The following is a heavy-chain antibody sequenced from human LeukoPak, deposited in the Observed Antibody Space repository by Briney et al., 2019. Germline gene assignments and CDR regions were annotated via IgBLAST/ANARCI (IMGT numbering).Heavy chain of an antibody. CDR1: GFKFDDYG. CDR2: INWNGAWT. V-gene: IGHV3-20*04. Sequence: GGSLRLSCAASGFKFDDYGMSWVRQAPGKGLEWVCDINWNGAWTGYADSVKGRFTISRDNSKNTLYLQMNSLRAEDTAVYYCARREYSSGWYARDWGQGSLVTVSS. J-gene: IGHJ4*02. CDR3: ARREYSSGWYARD. D-gene: IGHD6-19*01.